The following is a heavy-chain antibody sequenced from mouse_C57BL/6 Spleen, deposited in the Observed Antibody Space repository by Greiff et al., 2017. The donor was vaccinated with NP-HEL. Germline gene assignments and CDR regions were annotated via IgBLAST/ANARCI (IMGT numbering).Heavy chain of an antibody. Sequence: QVQLQQPGAELVRPGSSVKLSCKASGYTFTSYWMDWVKQRPGQGLEWIGNIYPSDSETNYNQKFKDKATLTVDKSSSTAYMQLSSLTSEDSAVYYCARTYSNYFDYWGQGTTLTVSS. D-gene: IGHD2-5*01. CDR1: GYTFTSYW. CDR3: ARTYSNYFDY. CDR2: IYPSDSET. J-gene: IGHJ2*01. V-gene: IGHV1-61*01.